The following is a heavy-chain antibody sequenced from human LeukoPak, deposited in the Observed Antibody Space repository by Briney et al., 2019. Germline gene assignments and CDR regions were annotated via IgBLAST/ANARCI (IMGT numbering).Heavy chain of an antibody. Sequence: PGGSLRLSCAASGFTFSDYAMSWVRQAPGKGPESVSAITGGGRTYYAESVKGRFTISSDSSKNTLYLQMNSLRAEDTAIYYCAKRGYYDSGALRAPFEYWGQGTLVTVSS. CDR1: GFTFSDYA. D-gene: IGHD3-22*01. V-gene: IGHV3-23*01. CDR3: AKRGYYDSGALRAPFEY. J-gene: IGHJ4*02. CDR2: ITGGGRT.